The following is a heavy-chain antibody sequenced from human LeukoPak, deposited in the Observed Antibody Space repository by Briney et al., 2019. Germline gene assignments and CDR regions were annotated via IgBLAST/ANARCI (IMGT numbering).Heavy chain of an antibody. D-gene: IGHD3-10*01. V-gene: IGHV3-30*04. CDR2: ISFDGAYR. CDR1: GFTSSA. J-gene: IGHJ4*02. CDR3: AKDQQGGAGSGRFDY. Sequence: GGSLRLSCAASGFTSSATHWVRQSPGKGLEWLAIISFDGAYRYYADSVKGRFTISRDISKNTFYLQMSSLTADDAALYYYAKDQQGGAGSGRFDYWGQGTLVTVSS.